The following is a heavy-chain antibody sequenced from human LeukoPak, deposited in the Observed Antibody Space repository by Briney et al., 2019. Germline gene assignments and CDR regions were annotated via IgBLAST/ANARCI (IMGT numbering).Heavy chain of an antibody. CDR3: ARQDILTGSDYYYYYGMDV. V-gene: IGHV4-59*08. CDR1: GGSISSYY. D-gene: IGHD3-9*01. J-gene: IGHJ6*02. Sequence: PETLSLTCTVSGGSISSYYWSWIRQPPGKGLEWIGYIYYSGSTNYNPSLKSRVTISVDTSKNQFSLKLSSVTAADTAVYYCARQDILTGSDYYYYYGMDVWGQGTTVTVSS. CDR2: IYYSGST.